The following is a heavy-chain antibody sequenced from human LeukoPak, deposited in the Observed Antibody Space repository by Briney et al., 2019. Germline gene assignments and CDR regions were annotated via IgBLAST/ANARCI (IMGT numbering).Heavy chain of an antibody. CDR3: AADHQFSGWESAYGMDV. V-gene: IGHV1-58*02. CDR2: IVVGSGHT. J-gene: IGHJ6*02. Sequence: SVKVSCKASGFSLTTSAMQWVRQARGQRLEWIGWIVVGSGHTRYAQKFQERITITRDMSTSTAYMQLSSLRSEDTAVYYCAADHQFSGWESAYGMDVWGQGTTVTVSS. D-gene: IGHD6-19*01. CDR1: GFSLTTSA.